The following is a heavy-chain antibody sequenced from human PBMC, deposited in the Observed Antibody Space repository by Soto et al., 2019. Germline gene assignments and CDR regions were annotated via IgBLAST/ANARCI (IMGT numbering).Heavy chain of an antibody. Sequence: QVQLVESGGGVVQPGRSLRLSCAASGFTFSSYGMHWVRQAPSKGLEWVAVISYDGGNKYYADSVKGRFTISRDNSKNTLYLQMNSLRAEDTAVYYCAKVPGIDSWGQGTLVTVSS. CDR2: ISYDGGNK. J-gene: IGHJ4*02. D-gene: IGHD6-13*01. CDR3: AKVPGIDS. CDR1: GFTFSSYG. V-gene: IGHV3-30*18.